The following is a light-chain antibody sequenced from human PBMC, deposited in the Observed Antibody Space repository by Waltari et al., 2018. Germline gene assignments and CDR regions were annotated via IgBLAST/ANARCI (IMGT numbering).Light chain of an antibody. CDR3: QQYYSTPLT. CDR2: TAS. V-gene: IGKV1-NL1*01. CDR1: QGITNS. Sequence: DIQMTQSPSPLSAFVGDTVTITCRASQGITNSLAWYQQKPGKAPKLLLYTASRLESGVPSRFSGSESGTDFTLTISSLQPEDFATYYCQQYYSTPLTFGGGTKVEIK. J-gene: IGKJ4*01.